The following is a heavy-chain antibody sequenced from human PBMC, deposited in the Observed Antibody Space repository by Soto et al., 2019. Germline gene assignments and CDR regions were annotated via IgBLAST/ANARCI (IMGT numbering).Heavy chain of an antibody. V-gene: IGHV1-8*01. J-gene: IGHJ6*02. CDR3: ARGGSGYNYGPGYYGMDV. Sequence: ASVKVSCKASGYTFTSYDISWARQATGQGLEWMGWMNPKSDETGYAQKFQGRVTMTRNTSISTAYIELSSLRSEDTAVYYCARGGSGYNYGPGYYGMDVCGQGTTVIVSS. D-gene: IGHD5-18*01. CDR1: GYTFTSYD. CDR2: MNPKSDET.